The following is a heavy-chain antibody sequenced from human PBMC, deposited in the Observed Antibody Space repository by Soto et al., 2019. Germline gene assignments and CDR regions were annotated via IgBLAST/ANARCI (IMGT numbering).Heavy chain of an antibody. J-gene: IGHJ4*02. D-gene: IGHD2-2*01. V-gene: IGHV4-34*01. CDR2: INHSGST. Sequence: SETLSLTCAVYGGSFIGYCWSWIRQPPGKGLEWIGEINHSGSTNYNPSLKSRVTISVDTSKNQFSLKLSSVTAADTAVYYCARGQGVVPAANSKDFDYWGQGTLVTVSS. CDR3: ARGQGVVPAANSKDFDY. CDR1: GGSFIGYC.